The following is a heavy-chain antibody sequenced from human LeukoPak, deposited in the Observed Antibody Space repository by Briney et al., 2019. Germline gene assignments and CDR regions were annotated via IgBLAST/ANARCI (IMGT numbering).Heavy chain of an antibody. D-gene: IGHD6-19*01. V-gene: IGHV3-21*01. CDR2: ISSSSSYI. CDR1: GFTLSSYG. J-gene: IGHJ5*02. Sequence: GGTLRLSCAASGFTLSSYGMSWVRLAPGKGLEWVSSISSSSSYIYYADSVKGRLTISRDNAKNSLFLQMNSLRAEDTAVYYCARDGSGWSGWFDPWGQGTLVTVSS. CDR3: ARDGSGWSGWFDP.